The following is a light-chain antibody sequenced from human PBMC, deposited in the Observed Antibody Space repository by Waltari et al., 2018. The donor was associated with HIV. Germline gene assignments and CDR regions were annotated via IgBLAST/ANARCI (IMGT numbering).Light chain of an antibody. V-gene: IGLV1-40*01. Sequence: SGAPGQRVTISCTGSSSNIGAGYDVHWYQQLPGTAPKLLIYGNINRPSGVPDRFSGSESGTSASLAITGLQAEDEADYYCQSYDSSLSGYVFGTGTKVTVL. J-gene: IGLJ1*01. CDR3: QSYDSSLSGYV. CDR1: SSNIGAGYD. CDR2: GNI.